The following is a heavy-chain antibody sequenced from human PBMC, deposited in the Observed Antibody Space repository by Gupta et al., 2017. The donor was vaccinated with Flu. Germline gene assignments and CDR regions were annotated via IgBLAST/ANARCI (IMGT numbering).Heavy chain of an antibody. J-gene: IGHJ4*02. Sequence: QVHLVQSGAEVKTPGASVKVSCKASGFTFTDYYIHWVRPPPGQGPEWMGWISPYTGGTKYVQKFQGSVTMTTDTSISTAYMDLTRLTSDDTAVYFCAREDCSPGDSCYGFDYWGQGTLVTVSS. D-gene: IGHD2-2*01. CDR2: ISPYTGGT. CDR1: GFTFTDYY. V-gene: IGHV1-2*02. CDR3: AREDCSPGDSCYGFDY.